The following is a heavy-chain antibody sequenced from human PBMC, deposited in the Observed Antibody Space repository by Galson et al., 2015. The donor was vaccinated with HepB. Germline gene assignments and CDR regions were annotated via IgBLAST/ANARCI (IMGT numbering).Heavy chain of an antibody. CDR2: IRRDGSNE. D-gene: IGHD6-19*01. CDR3: AKGISVAGSVRMDV. Sequence: SLRLSCAASGFTFNGYAMHWVRQAPGKGLEWVALIRRDGSNEYYAESVLGRFTISRDNSKNTLSLQMNSLRAEDTAVYYCAKGISVAGSVRMDVWGQGTTVIVSS. CDR1: GFTFNGYA. V-gene: IGHV3-30*02. J-gene: IGHJ6*02.